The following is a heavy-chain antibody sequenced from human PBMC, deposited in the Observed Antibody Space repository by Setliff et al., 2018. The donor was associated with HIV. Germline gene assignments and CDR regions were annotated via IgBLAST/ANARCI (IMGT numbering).Heavy chain of an antibody. Sequence: SETLSLTCNVSGVSISTSGYYWGWIRQPPGKGLEWIGRFHSSGSTSYNPSLRSRVVLSVDTSKNQLSLRLTSFTAADTAVYYCARPLSPSYNFWGDAFAIWGQGTLVTVSS. CDR2: FHSSGST. V-gene: IGHV4-39*01. J-gene: IGHJ3*02. CDR3: ARPLSPSYNFWGDAFAI. D-gene: IGHD3-3*01. CDR1: GVSISTSGYY.